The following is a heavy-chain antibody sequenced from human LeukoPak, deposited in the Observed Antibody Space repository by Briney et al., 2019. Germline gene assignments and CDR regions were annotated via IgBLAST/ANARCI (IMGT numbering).Heavy chain of an antibody. CDR1: GCSISSYY. Sequence: SETLSLTCTVSGCSISSYYWSWLRQPPGKGLEWIGYIYYSGSTSYNPSLKSRVTISVDTSKNQFSLKLSSVTAADTAVYYCARVNYDSSGYFFDYWGQGTLVTVSS. CDR3: ARVNYDSSGYFFDY. D-gene: IGHD3-22*01. CDR2: IYYSGST. J-gene: IGHJ4*02. V-gene: IGHV4-59*01.